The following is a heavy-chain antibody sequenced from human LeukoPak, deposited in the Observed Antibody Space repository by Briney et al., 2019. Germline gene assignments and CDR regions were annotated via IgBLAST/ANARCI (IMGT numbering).Heavy chain of an antibody. CDR2: FDPEHGET. J-gene: IGHJ3*01. D-gene: IGHD3-22*01. CDR3: ATGRLYYDRRGYYENDAFDL. V-gene: IGHV1-24*01. CDR1: TYTLTELS. Sequence: ASVKVSCKVSTYTLTELSIHWVRQAPGKGLEWMGGFDPEHGETIYAQKFQGRVIMTEDTSTVTAYMELSGLRSEDTAVYYCATGRLYYDRRGYYENDAFDLWGHGTRVTVTS.